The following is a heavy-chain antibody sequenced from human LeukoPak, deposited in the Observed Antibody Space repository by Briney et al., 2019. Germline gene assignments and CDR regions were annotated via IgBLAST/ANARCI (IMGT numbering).Heavy chain of an antibody. CDR3: ARGRSILRH. CDR1: GFTFSTYA. J-gene: IGHJ4*02. D-gene: IGHD6-6*01. V-gene: IGHV3-23*01. CDR2: ICGSDGSR. Sequence: PGGSLRLSCAASGFTFSTYAMSWVRQAPGKGLEWVSAICGSDGSRYYADSVKGRFTISRDDAKNSLFLQMNSLRAEDTAVYHCARGRSILRHWGQGTLVTVSS.